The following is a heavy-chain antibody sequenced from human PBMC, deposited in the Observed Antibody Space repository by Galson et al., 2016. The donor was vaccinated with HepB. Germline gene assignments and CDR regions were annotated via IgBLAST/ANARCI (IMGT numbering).Heavy chain of an antibody. V-gene: IGHV3-23*01. CDR3: ARDHGYSSSWYADF. D-gene: IGHD6-13*01. J-gene: IGHJ4*02. Sequence: SLRLSCAGSGFTFSSHAMNWVRQAPGKGLEWVSAISGSGAYTYYPDSMKGRFTISRDNSKNTLYLRVNSLRAEDTAVYYCARDHGYSSSWYADFWGQGTLFAAAS. CDR1: GFTFSSHA. CDR2: ISGSGAYT.